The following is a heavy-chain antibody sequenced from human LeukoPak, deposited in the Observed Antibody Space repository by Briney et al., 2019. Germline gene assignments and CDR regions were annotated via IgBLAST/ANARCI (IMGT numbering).Heavy chain of an antibody. J-gene: IGHJ4*02. V-gene: IGHV3-33*01. CDR3: ARATVGSSWSPPLY. D-gene: IGHD6-13*01. CDR1: GFTFSSYG. Sequence: GGSLRLSCAASGFTFSSYGMHWVRQAPGKGLEWVAVIWYDGGNKYYADSVKGRFTISRDNSKNTLYLQMNSLRAEDTAVYYCARATVGSSWSPPLYWGQGTLVTVSS. CDR2: IWYDGGNK.